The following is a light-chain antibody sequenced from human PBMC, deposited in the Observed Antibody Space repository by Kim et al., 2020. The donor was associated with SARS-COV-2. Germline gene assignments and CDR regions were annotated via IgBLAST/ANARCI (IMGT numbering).Light chain of an antibody. CDR3: QQRSDWPLT. CDR1: QSVGTS. V-gene: IGKV3-11*01. CDR2: DAS. J-gene: IGKJ4*01. Sequence: EIVLTQSPATLSLSPGERASLSCRASQSVGTSLVWYQQKVGQAPRLLIYDASKSATDIPAKFSGSGSGTDFTLTISNLESEDFAVYYCQQRSDWPLTFGGGTKVDIK.